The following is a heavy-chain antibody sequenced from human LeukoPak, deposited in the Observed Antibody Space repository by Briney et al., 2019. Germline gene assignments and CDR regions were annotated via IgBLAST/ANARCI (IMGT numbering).Heavy chain of an antibody. J-gene: IGHJ3*02. CDR1: GFTFSSYA. CDR2: ISGSGGST. V-gene: IGHV3-23*01. Sequence: PGGSLRLSCAASGFTFSSYAMSWVRQAPGKGLEWVSAISGSGGSTYYADSVKGRFTISRDNSKNTLYLQMNSLRAEDTAVYYCAKRGGYSGYARGGAFDIWGQGTMVTVSS. D-gene: IGHD5-12*01. CDR3: AKRGGYSGYARGGAFDI.